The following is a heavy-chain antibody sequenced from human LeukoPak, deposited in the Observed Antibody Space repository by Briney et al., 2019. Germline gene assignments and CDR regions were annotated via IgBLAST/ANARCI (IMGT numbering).Heavy chain of an antibody. CDR2: INSDGGGA. CDR1: RSTFGNNW. V-gene: IGHV3-74*01. J-gene: IGHJ5*02. CDR3: ARDVPHNWFDT. Sequence: GGSLRLSCAASRSTFGNNWMHWVRQGPGKGLVWISRINSDGGGAIYADSVKGRFTVSRDNAKNTLYLQMNSLRAEDTAVYYCARDVPHNWFDTWGQGTLVTVSS.